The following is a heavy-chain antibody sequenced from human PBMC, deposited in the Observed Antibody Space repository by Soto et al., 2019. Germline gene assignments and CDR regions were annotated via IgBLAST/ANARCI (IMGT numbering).Heavy chain of an antibody. CDR1: GYTFTGYY. CDR2: INPNSGGT. D-gene: IGHD2-2*01. V-gene: IGHV1-2*02. Sequence: ASVKVSCKASGYTFTGYYMHWVRQAPGRGLEWMGWINPNSGGTNYAQKFQGRVTMTRDTSISTAYMELSRLRSDDTAVYYCARPDLLLGYCSSTSCASGAFDIWGQGTMVTVSS. CDR3: ARPDLLLGYCSSTSCASGAFDI. J-gene: IGHJ3*02.